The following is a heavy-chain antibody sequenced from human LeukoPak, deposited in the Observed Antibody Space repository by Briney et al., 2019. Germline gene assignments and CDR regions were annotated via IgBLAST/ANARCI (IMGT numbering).Heavy chain of an antibody. V-gene: IGHV1-18*01. D-gene: IGHD3-22*01. CDR2: PSAYNGNT. CDR1: GYTFTSYG. CDR3: ARDLGTMMVVWYFDY. Sequence: ASVKVSCKASGYTFTSYGISWVRQAPGQGLEWMGWPSAYNGNTNYAQKLQGRVTMTTDTSTSTAYMELRSLRSDDTAVYYCARDLGTMMVVWYFDYWGQGTLVTVSS. J-gene: IGHJ4*02.